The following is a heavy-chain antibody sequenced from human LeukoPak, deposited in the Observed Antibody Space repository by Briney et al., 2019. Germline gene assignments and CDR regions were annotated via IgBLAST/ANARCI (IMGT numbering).Heavy chain of an antibody. V-gene: IGHV3-23*01. J-gene: IGHJ2*01. CDR2: ISGGGGST. CDR1: GFTFSSYA. D-gene: IGHD3-22*01. Sequence: GGSLRLSCAASGFTFSSYAMSWVRQAPGKGLEWVSAISGGGGSTYYADSVKGRFTISRDNSKNTLYLQMNSLRAEDTAVYYCAKVGGDSSGYYYTSPRWYFDLWGRGTLVTVSS. CDR3: AKVGGDSSGYYYTSPRWYFDL.